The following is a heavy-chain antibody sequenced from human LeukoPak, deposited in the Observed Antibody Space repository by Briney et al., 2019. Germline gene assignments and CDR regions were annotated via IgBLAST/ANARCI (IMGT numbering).Heavy chain of an antibody. J-gene: IGHJ4*02. D-gene: IGHD6-19*01. V-gene: IGHV4-39*01. CDR1: GGSISSSSYY. Sequence: PSETLSLTCTVSGGSISSSSYYWGWIRQPPGKGLEWIGSIYYSGSTYYNPSLKSRVTISVDTSKNQFSLKLSSVTAADTAVYYCARVLRCGIAVAGTGVDYWGQGTLVTVSS. CDR3: ARVLRCGIAVAGTGVDY. CDR2: IYYSGST.